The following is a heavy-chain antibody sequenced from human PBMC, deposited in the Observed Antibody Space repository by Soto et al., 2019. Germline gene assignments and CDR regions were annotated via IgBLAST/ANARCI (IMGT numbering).Heavy chain of an antibody. CDR2: ISGSGGST. CDR1: GFTFSSYA. Sequence: GGSLRLSCAASGFTFSSYAMSWVRQAPGKGLEWVLAISGSGGSTYYADSVKGRFTISRDNSKNTLYLQMNSLRAEDTAVYYCAKDLKAVGYYDSSGYPYYFDYWGQGTLVTVSS. J-gene: IGHJ4*02. D-gene: IGHD3-22*01. CDR3: AKDLKAVGYYDSSGYPYYFDY. V-gene: IGHV3-23*01.